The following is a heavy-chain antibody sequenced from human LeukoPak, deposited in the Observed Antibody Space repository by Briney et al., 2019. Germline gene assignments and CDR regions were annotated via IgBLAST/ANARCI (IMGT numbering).Heavy chain of an antibody. CDR2: ISYDGRNK. Sequence: SLRLSCAPSVVTFSSYAMHWGRQAPDKGLGWGAVISYDGRNKYYADSVKGRFTISRDNSKNTLYLQMNSLRAQDTAVHYCQRGVKRGYSGYYYPYGLDVRGQGANVTV. D-gene: IGHD5-18*01. CDR3: QRGVKRGYSGYYYPYGLDV. CDR1: VVTFSSYA. J-gene: IGHJ6*01. V-gene: IGHV3-30*04.